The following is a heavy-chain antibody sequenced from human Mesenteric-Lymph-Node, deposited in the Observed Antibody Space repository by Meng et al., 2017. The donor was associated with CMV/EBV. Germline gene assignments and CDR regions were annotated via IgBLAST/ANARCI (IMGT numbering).Heavy chain of an antibody. CDR3: AGESQQLVAWWFDP. CDR1: GGSFSGYY. V-gene: IGHV4-34*01. CDR2: INHSGST. D-gene: IGHD6-13*01. J-gene: IGHJ5*02. Sequence: SETLSLTCAVYGGSFSGYYWSWIRQPPGKGLEWIGEINHSGSTNYNPSLKSRVTISVDTSKNQFSLNLNSVTAADTAVYYCAGESQQLVAWWFDPWGQGTLDTVSS.